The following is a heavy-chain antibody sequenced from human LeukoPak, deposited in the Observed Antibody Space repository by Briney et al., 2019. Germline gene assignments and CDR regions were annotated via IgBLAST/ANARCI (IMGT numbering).Heavy chain of an antibody. CDR2: ISYDGSNK. CDR1: GFTFSSYA. CDR3: AREDYDMDYFDY. D-gene: IGHD3-9*01. Sequence: GRSLRLSCAASGFTFSSYAMHWVRQAPGKGLEWVAVISYDGSNKYYADSVKGRFTISRDNSKNTLYLQMNSLRAEGTAVYYCAREDYDMDYFDYWGQGTLVTVSS. V-gene: IGHV3-30*04. J-gene: IGHJ4*02.